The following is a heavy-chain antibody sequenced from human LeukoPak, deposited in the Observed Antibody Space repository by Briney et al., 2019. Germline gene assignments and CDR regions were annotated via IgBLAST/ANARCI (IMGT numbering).Heavy chain of an antibody. J-gene: IGHJ1*01. CDR3: ARVRGNYYDSSGYYPLAEYFQH. Sequence: GASVKVSCKASGYTFTGYYMHWVRQAPGQGLEWMGWINPNSGGTNYAQKFQGRDTMTRDTSISTAYMELSRLRSDDTAVYYCARVRGNYYDSSGYYPLAEYFQHWGQGTLVTVSS. D-gene: IGHD3-22*01. CDR1: GYTFTGYY. CDR2: INPNSGGT. V-gene: IGHV1-2*02.